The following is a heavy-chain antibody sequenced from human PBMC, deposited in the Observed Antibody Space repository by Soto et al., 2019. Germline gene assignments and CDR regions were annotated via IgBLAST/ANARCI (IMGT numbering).Heavy chain of an antibody. J-gene: IGHJ4*02. D-gene: IGHD4-17*01. CDR1: GGSISSYY. Sequence: QVQLQESGPGLVKPSETLSLTCTVSGGSISSYYWSWIRQPPGKGLEWIGYIYYSGSTNYNPSLKSRVTISVDTSKNQFSLKLSSVTAADTAVYYCARDSSYGGNSFFDYWGQGTLVTVSS. CDR2: IYYSGST. V-gene: IGHV4-59*01. CDR3: ARDSSYGGNSFFDY.